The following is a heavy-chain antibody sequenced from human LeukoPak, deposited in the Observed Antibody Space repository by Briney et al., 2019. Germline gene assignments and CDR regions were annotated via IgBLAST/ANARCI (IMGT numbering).Heavy chain of an antibody. D-gene: IGHD6-19*01. Sequence: ASVKVSCKASGGTFSRLTISWVRQAPGLGLERMGRMVPSFGTTNYAQNFQFRVTIAADKSTSTAYMELSSLKSEDTAIYFCASPTSYLAGTVLHFDFWGQGTLVTVSS. CDR3: ASPTSYLAGTVLHFDF. CDR1: GGTFSRLT. J-gene: IGHJ4*02. CDR2: MVPSFGTT. V-gene: IGHV1-69*08.